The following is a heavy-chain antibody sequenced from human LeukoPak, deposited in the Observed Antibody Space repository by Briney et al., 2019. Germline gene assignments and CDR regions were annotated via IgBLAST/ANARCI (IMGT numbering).Heavy chain of an antibody. Sequence: PGGSLRLSCAASGFTFSSYSMNWVRQAPGQELEWVSSISSSSSSYIFYADSVKGRFTISRDNAKNSLYLQMNSLRAEDTAVYYCASVPGGWLQNYYYYGMDVWGQGTTVTVSS. J-gene: IGHJ6*02. CDR3: ASVPGGWLQNYYYYGMDV. V-gene: IGHV3-21*01. CDR1: GFTFSSYS. CDR2: ISSSSSSYI. D-gene: IGHD5-24*01.